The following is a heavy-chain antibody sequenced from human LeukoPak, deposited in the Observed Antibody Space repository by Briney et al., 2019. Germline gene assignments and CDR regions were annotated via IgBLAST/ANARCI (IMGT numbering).Heavy chain of an antibody. CDR1: GGSISSGGYY. Sequence: SETLSLTCTVSGGSISSGGYYWSWIRQPPGKGLEWIEYIYHSGSTYYNPSLKSRVTISVDRSKNQFSLKLSSVTAADTAVYYCARAKPSSRLVLGTTFDYWGQGTLVTVSS. D-gene: IGHD6-19*01. V-gene: IGHV4-30-2*01. J-gene: IGHJ4*02. CDR2: IYHSGST. CDR3: ARAKPSSRLVLGTTFDY.